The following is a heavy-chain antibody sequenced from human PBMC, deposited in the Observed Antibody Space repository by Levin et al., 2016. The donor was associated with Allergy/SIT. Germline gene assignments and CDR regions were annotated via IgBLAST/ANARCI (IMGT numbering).Heavy chain of an antibody. Sequence: ESLKISCAASGFIFNIYGMNWVRQAPGKGLEWISYISSDSRPIYYADSLKGRFTVSRDNVKKSLYLQVDGLRVEDTAVYYCARQGTGSGSSWYEDYWGQGVLVTVSS. CDR1: GFIFNIYG. J-gene: IGHJ4*02. D-gene: IGHD6-13*01. CDR3: ARQGTGSGSSWYEDY. V-gene: IGHV3-48*01. CDR2: ISSDSRPI.